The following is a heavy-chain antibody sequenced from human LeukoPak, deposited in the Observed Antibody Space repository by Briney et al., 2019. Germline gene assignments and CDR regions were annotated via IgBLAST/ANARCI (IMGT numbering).Heavy chain of an antibody. J-gene: IGHJ4*02. CDR2: IYYTGNS. CDR1: GGSIINSGYY. D-gene: IGHD6-6*01. CDR3: ARYSSTWAFDY. Sequence: SETLSLTSTVPGGSIINSGYYSGWIRQPPGQGLEWIANIYYTGNSNYDSSLKSRITLYVDKSRNQFSLKLTSVTAADTAVYFCARYSSTWAFDYWGQGSLVTVSS. V-gene: IGHV4-39*01.